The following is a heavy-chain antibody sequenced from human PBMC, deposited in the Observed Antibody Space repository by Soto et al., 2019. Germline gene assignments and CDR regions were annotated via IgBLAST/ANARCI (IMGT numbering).Heavy chain of an antibody. D-gene: IGHD2-2*01. CDR3: AKSRLLVPDANWFDP. J-gene: IGHJ5*02. CDR1: GFTFSSYA. CDR2: ITGSSGST. V-gene: IGHV3-23*01. Sequence: EVQLLESGGGLVQPGGSLRLSCAASGFTFSSYAMSWVRQAPGKGLEWVSAITGSSGSTYYADSVKGRFTISRDNSKNTLYLPMNSLRAEDTAIYYCAKSRLLVPDANWFDPWGQGTLVTVSS.